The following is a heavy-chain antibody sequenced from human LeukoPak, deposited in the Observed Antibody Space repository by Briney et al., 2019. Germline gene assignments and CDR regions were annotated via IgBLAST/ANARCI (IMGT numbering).Heavy chain of an antibody. Sequence: GASVKVSCKASGYTFTSYGISWVRQAPGQGLEWMGWTSTYIGNTNYAQKFQGRVTMTTDTPTSTAYMQLRSLRSDDTAVYYCARFGIIGTTNAFDIWGQGTMVTVSS. CDR2: TSTYIGNT. D-gene: IGHD1-7*01. CDR3: ARFGIIGTTNAFDI. J-gene: IGHJ3*02. V-gene: IGHV1-18*01. CDR1: GYTFTSYG.